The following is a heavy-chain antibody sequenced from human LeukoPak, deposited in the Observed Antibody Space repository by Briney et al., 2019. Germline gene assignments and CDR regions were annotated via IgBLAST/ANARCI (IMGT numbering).Heavy chain of an antibody. CDR3: AKGPLRGTAAAIDY. J-gene: IGHJ4*02. D-gene: IGHD2-2*01. CDR2: ISYDGRNK. Sequence: GGSLRLSCAASGFTFNNYGMHWVRQAPGKGLEWVAVISYDGRNKHYPDSVKGRFTISRDISTDTLWLQMDSLRTEDAAVYYCAKGPLRGTAAAIDYWGQGTLVTVSS. CDR1: GFTFNNYG. V-gene: IGHV3-30*18.